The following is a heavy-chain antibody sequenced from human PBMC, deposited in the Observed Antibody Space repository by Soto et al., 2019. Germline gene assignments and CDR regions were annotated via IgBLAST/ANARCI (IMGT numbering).Heavy chain of an antibody. D-gene: IGHD2-15*01. V-gene: IGHV1-69*02. J-gene: IGHJ4*02. CDR2: IIPILGIA. CDR3: ATSLYCSGGSCYSEGYYFDY. Sequence: QVQLVQSGAEVKKPGSSVKVSCKASGGTFSSYTISWVRQAPGQGLEWMGRIIPILGIANYAQKFQGRVTITADKSTSPAYMELSSLRAEDTAVYYCATSLYCSGGSCYSEGYYFDYWGQGTLVTVSS. CDR1: GGTFSSYT.